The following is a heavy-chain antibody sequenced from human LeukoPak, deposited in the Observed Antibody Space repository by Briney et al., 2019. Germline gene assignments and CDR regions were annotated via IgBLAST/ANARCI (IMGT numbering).Heavy chain of an antibody. D-gene: IGHD5-18*01. CDR1: GYTFTNHG. Sequence: EASVKVSCKASGYTFTNHGISWVRQAPGQGLEWMGVINPSGGSTNYAQKFQGRVTMTRDTSTSTVYMELRSLRSEDTAVYSCARGVHNYGNFDFWGQGTLVTVSS. CDR2: INPSGGST. CDR3: ARGVHNYGNFDF. J-gene: IGHJ4*02. V-gene: IGHV1-46*01.